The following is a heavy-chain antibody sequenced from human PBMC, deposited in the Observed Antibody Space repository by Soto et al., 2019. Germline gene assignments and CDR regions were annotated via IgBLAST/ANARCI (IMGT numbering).Heavy chain of an antibody. CDR3: AAEAKSYYYYGMDV. D-gene: IGHD1-26*01. J-gene: IGHJ6*02. V-gene: IGHV1-24*01. CDR2: FDPEDGET. CDR1: GYTLTELS. Sequence: ASVKVSCKVSGYTLTELSMHWVRQSPGKGLEWMGGFDPEDGETIYAQKFQGRVTMTEDTSTDTAYLELSSLRSEDTAVYYCAAEAKSYYYYGMDVWGQGTTVTVS.